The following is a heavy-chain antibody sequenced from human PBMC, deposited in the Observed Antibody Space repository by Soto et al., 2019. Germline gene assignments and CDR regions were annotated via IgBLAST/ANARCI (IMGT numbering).Heavy chain of an antibody. V-gene: IGHV1-18*04. D-gene: IGHD2-2*02. CDR3: AREGYCSSTSCYIDY. CDR1: GYTFTSYG. Sequence: GVSVKVSCKASGYTFTSYGISWVRQAPGQGLEWMGWISAYNGNTNYAQKLQGRVTMTTDTSTSTAYMELRSLRSDDTAVYYCAREGYCSSTSCYIDYWGQGTLVTVTS. J-gene: IGHJ4*02. CDR2: ISAYNGNT.